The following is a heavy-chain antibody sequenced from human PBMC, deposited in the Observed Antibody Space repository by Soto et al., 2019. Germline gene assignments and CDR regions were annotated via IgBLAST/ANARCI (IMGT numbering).Heavy chain of an antibody. CDR2: VFYTGIT. D-gene: IGHD6-25*01. Sequence: QVHLQESGPGLVKPAETLSLTCSVSGGSISSYXXXXXRQPPGQGLEWIGYVFYTGITKYNPSFKSRATISGDTSRNQFSLNLMSVTAADTAVYYCAKWGAAAGTTWGQGIRVNVSS. V-gene: IGHV4-59*01. CDR3: AKWGAAAGTT. J-gene: IGHJ4*02. CDR1: GGSISSYX.